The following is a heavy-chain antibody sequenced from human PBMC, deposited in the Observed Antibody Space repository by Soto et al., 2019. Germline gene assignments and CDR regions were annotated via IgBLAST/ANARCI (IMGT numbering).Heavy chain of an antibody. J-gene: IGHJ4*02. Sequence: ASVKVSCKASGYTFTSYGISWVRQAPGQGLEWMGWISAYNGNTNYAQKLQGRVTMTTDTSTSTAYMELRSLRSDDTAVYYCARGLTMIVAEGEVSFDYWGQGTLVTVSS. V-gene: IGHV1-18*01. D-gene: IGHD3-22*01. CDR3: ARGLTMIVAEGEVSFDY. CDR1: GYTFTSYG. CDR2: ISAYNGNT.